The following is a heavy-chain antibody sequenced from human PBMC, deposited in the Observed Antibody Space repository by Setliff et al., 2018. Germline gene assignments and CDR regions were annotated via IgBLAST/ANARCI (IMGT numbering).Heavy chain of an antibody. V-gene: IGHV5-10-1*01. J-gene: IGHJ4*02. D-gene: IGHD4-17*01. Sequence: PGESLKISCKGSGYSFTSFWISWVRQMPGKGLEWMGRIDPSDSYTNYSPSFQGHVTISAANSISTAYLQWSSLKASDTAMYYCARLTMTTVTDNVDYWGQGTLVTVSS. CDR2: IDPSDSYT. CDR1: GYSFTSFW. CDR3: ARLTMTTVTDNVDY.